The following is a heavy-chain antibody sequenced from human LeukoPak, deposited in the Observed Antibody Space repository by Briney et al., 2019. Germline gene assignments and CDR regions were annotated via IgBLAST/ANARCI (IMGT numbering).Heavy chain of an antibody. Sequence: PGGSLRLSCAASGFTFSSYAMSWVRQAPGKGLEWVSAISGSGGSTYYADSVKGRFTISRDNAKNSLYLQMNSLRVEDTAVYYCARERGDWAAPAYWGQGTRVTVSS. D-gene: IGHD3/OR15-3a*01. V-gene: IGHV3-23*01. CDR1: GFTFSSYA. CDR2: ISGSGGST. CDR3: ARERGDWAAPAY. J-gene: IGHJ4*02.